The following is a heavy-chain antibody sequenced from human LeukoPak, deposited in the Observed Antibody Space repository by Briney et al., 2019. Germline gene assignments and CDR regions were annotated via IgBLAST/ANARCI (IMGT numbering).Heavy chain of an antibody. V-gene: IGHV4-59*01. CDR2: MYNSGST. CDR3: ASFYSGSYDTGSFDYFNY. D-gene: IGHD1-26*01. CDR1: GGSISSYY. J-gene: IGHJ4*02. Sequence: SETLSLTCTVSGGSISSYYWSWIRQPPGKGLEWIGHMYNSGSTNYNPSLKSRVTISVDTSKNQFSLRLSSVTAADTAVYYCASFYSGSYDTGSFDYFNYWGQGTLVTVSS.